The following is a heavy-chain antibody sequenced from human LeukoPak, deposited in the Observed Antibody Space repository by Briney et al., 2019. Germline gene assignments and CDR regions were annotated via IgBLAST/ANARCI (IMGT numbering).Heavy chain of an antibody. CDR3: ARGSIVGATFDYFDY. V-gene: IGHV1-2*02. D-gene: IGHD1-26*01. J-gene: IGHJ4*02. CDR1: GYTLTGYY. Sequence: ASVKVSCKASGYTLTGYYMHWVRQAPGQGLEWMGWIKPNSGGTNYAQKFQGRVTMTRDTSISTAYMELSRLRSDDMAVYYCARGSIVGATFDYFDYWGQGTLVTVSS. CDR2: IKPNSGGT.